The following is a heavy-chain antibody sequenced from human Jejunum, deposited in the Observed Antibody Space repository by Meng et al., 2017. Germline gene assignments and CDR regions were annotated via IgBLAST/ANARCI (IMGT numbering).Heavy chain of an antibody. J-gene: IGHJ3*02. CDR1: GDSVSSNSAA. D-gene: IGHD6-13*01. CDR3: IRIPLIAAAGLDAFDI. Sequence: SETLSLTCAISGDSVSSNSAAWNWIRQSPSRGLEWLGRTYYKPKWYNEYAVSVKGRISFNPDTSKNQLSLQLNSVTPKDTAVYYCIRIPLIAAAGLDAFDIWGQGTMVTVSS. CDR2: TYYKPKWYN. V-gene: IGHV6-1*01.